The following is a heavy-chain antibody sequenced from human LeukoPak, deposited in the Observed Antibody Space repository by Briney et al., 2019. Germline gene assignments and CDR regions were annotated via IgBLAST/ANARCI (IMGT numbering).Heavy chain of an antibody. D-gene: IGHD3-10*01. CDR1: GFTFNSYW. Sequence: GGSLRLSCAASGFTFNSYWMHWVRQVPGKGLVWVSRINSDGSRTNYVDSAKGRFTISRDNAKNTLFLQMNSLRAEDTAVYYCARGNFYSGSGSSPLDYWGQGTLVTVSS. V-gene: IGHV3-74*01. CDR2: INSDGSRT. J-gene: IGHJ4*02. CDR3: ARGNFYSGSGSSPLDY.